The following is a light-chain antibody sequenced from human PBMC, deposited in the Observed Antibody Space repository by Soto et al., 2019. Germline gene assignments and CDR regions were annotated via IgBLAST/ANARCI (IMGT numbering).Light chain of an antibody. CDR1: SSDVGAYNY. CDR3: NSYTSSHSREV. CDR2: DVN. V-gene: IGLV2-14*03. J-gene: IGLJ2*01. Sequence: QSALTQPASVSGSPGQSITISCTGTSSDVGAYNYVSWYQQHPGKAPKLMIYDVNTRPSGVSDRFSGSKSGNTASLTISGLQAEDEADYYCNSYTSSHSREVFGGGTKLTVL.